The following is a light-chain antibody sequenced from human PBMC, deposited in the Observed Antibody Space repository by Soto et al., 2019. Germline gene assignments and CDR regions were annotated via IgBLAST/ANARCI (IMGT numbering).Light chain of an antibody. J-gene: IGLJ1*01. CDR3: AAWDDTLNGHV. CDR2: SNS. V-gene: IGLV1-44*01. Sequence: QSVLTQPPSASGTPGQRVTISCSGSSSNIGSNIVNWYQQVPGTAPKLLIYSNSQRPSGVPDRFSGSKSGTSASLAISGLQSEDEADYFCAAWDDTLNGHVFGTRTKVTVL. CDR1: SSNIGSNI.